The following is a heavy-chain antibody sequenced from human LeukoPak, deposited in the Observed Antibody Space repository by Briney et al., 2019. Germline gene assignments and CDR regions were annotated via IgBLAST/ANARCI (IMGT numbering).Heavy chain of an antibody. D-gene: IGHD3-22*01. CDR1: GFTFSSYS. J-gene: IGHJ4*02. CDR2: ISSSSSYI. Sequence: PGGSLRLSCAASGFTFSSYSMNWVRQAPGKGLEWVSSISSSSSYIYYADSVKGRFTISRDNAKNSLYLQMNSLRAEDTALYYCAKGGTPDSSGHYYELDYWGQGTLVTVSS. CDR3: AKGGTPDSSGHYYELDY. V-gene: IGHV3-21*04.